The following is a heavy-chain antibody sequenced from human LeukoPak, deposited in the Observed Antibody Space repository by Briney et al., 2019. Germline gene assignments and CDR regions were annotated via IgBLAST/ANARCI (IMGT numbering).Heavy chain of an antibody. D-gene: IGHD6-6*01. CDR2: IYYSGST. V-gene: IGHV4-59*01. CDR1: GGSFSGYY. CDR3: ARGGIAARLTYYYYYYYMDV. J-gene: IGHJ6*03. Sequence: SETLSLTCAVYGGSFSGYYWSWIRQPPGKGLEWIGYIYYSGSTNYNPSLKSRVTISVDTSKNQFSLKLSSVTAADTAVYYCARGGIAARLTYYYYYYYMDVWGKGTTVTISS.